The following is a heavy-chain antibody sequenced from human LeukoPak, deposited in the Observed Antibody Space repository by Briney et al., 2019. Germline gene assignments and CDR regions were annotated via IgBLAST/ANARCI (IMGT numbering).Heavy chain of an antibody. CDR1: GGSISSSSYY. J-gene: IGHJ5*02. Sequence: SETLSLTCAVSGGSISSSSYYWGWIRQPPGKGLEWIGSIYYSGSTYYNPSLKSRVTISVDTSKNQFSLKLSSVTAADTAVYYCARTYYDFWSGPGPKPKRFDPWGQGTLVTVSS. CDR2: IYYSGST. D-gene: IGHD3-3*01. CDR3: ARTYYDFWSGPGPKPKRFDP. V-gene: IGHV4-39*01.